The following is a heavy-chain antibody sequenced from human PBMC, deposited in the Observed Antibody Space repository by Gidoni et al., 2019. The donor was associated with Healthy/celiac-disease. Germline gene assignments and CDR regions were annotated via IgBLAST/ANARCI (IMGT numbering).Heavy chain of an antibody. J-gene: IGHJ5*02. CDR1: GFTFSSYG. V-gene: IGHV3-33*01. CDR3: ARAGTQYNWFDP. Sequence: QVQLVESGGGVVQPGRSLRLSCAASGFTFSSYGMHWVRQAPGKGLEWVAVIWYDGSNKYYADSVKGRFTISRDNSKNTLYLQMNSLRAEDTAVYYCARAGTQYNWFDPWGQGTLVTVSS. CDR2: IWYDGSNK.